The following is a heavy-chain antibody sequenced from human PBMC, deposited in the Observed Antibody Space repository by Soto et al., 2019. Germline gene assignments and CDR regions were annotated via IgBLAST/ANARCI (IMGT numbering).Heavy chain of an antibody. CDR1: GGSISSGGYS. D-gene: IGHD5-12*01. CDR3: AAGGGLPRYY. Sequence: QLQLQESGSGLVKPSQTLSLTCAVSGGSISSGGYSWSWIRQPPGKGLEWIGYIYHSGSTYYNPSLKSRVSIGVDRSKNQFSLQLSSVTAADTAVYYCAAGGGLPRYYWGQGTLVTVSS. J-gene: IGHJ4*02. V-gene: IGHV4-30-2*01. CDR2: IYHSGST.